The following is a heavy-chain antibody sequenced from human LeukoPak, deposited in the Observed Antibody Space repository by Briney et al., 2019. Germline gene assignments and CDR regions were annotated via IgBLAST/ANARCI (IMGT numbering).Heavy chain of an antibody. Sequence: GGSLRLSCAASGFTVSSNYMSWVRQAPGKGLEWGSVIYSGGSTYYADSVKGRFTISRDNSKNTLYLQMNSLRAEDTAVYYCVISLSAAGTSEYFQHWGQGTLVTVSS. CDR2: IYSGGST. CDR3: VISLSAAGTSEYFQH. V-gene: IGHV3-53*01. J-gene: IGHJ1*01. CDR1: GFTVSSNY. D-gene: IGHD6-13*01.